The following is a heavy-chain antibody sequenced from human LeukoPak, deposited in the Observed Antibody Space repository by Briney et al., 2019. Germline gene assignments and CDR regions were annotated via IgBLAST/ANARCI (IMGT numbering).Heavy chain of an antibody. CDR3: ARARYCSSGNCCKDY. CDR1: GFTFGTYW. CDR2: INGDGSEK. Sequence: GGSLRLSCAASGFTFGTYWMSWVRQAPGKGLEWVANINGDGSEKYFAGSVKGRFTISGDNARNSLFLQMNSLRAEDTAVYYCARARYCSSGNCCKDYWGQGSLVTVSS. J-gene: IGHJ4*02. D-gene: IGHD2-15*01. V-gene: IGHV3-7*01.